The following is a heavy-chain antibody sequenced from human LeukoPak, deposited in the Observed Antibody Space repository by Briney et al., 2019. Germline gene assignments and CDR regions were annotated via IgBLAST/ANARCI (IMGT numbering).Heavy chain of an antibody. Sequence: PGRSLRLSCAASGFTFSSYAMHWVRQAPGKGLEWVAVISYDGSNKYYAGSVKGRFTISRDNSKNTLYLQMNSLRAEDTAVYYCARDSGFGELHYYFDYWGQGTLVTVSS. CDR3: ARDSGFGELHYYFDY. CDR2: ISYDGSNK. J-gene: IGHJ4*02. CDR1: GFTFSSYA. D-gene: IGHD3-10*01. V-gene: IGHV3-30*04.